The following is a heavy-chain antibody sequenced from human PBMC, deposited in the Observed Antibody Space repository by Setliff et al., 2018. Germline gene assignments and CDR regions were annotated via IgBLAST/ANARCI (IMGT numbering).Heavy chain of an antibody. Sequence: NPSETLSLTCSVTGDSMSNFFWSWIRQPPGKGLEWIGYIHISGSTNYNPSLKSRVTISVDTSKNQFSLKLSFVAAADPAVYYCARGFDVCGGGACYTDGPYYFDYWGLGTLVTVSS. CDR2: IHISGST. CDR3: ARGFDVCGGGACYTDGPYYFDY. J-gene: IGHJ4*02. V-gene: IGHV4-59*12. D-gene: IGHD2-21*02. CDR1: GDSMSNFF.